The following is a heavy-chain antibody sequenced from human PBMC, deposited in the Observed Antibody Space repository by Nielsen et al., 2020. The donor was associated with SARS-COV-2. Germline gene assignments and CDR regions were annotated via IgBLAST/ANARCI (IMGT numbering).Heavy chain of an antibody. Sequence: SETLSLTCTVSGGSISSGGYNWSWIRQHPGQGLEWIGYIYYSGSTYYNPSLKSRVTISVDTSKKQFSLKLSSVTAADTAVYYCARTTDDCSGYLNWFDPWGQGTLVTVSS. CDR3: ARTTDDCSGYLNWFDP. D-gene: IGHD3-22*01. J-gene: IGHJ5*02. CDR2: IYYSGST. CDR1: GGSISSGGYN. V-gene: IGHV4-31*03.